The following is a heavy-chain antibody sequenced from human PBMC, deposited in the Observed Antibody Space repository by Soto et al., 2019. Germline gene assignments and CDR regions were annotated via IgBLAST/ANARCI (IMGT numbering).Heavy chain of an antibody. CDR2: ISAYNGNT. Sequence: QVQLVHSGAEVKKPGASVKVSCKASGYTVTSYGISWVRTAPGQGVEWMGWISAYNGNTNYAQKLQGRVTMTTDTSTSTAYMELRSLRSDDTAVSYCARDRAPQNSGYYEHGGQGTLVTVSS. V-gene: IGHV1-18*01. CDR3: ARDRAPQNSGYYEH. CDR1: GYTVTSYG. J-gene: IGHJ1*01. D-gene: IGHD3-22*01.